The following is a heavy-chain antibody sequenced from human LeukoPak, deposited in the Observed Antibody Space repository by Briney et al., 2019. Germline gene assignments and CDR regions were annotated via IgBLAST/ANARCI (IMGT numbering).Heavy chain of an antibody. J-gene: IGHJ4*02. Sequence: PSETLPLTCTVSGCSISSGGYYWSWIRPHPGKGLEWIGYIYYSGSTYYNPSLKSRVTISVDTSKNQFSLKLSSVTAADTAVYYCARGSYYYDSSGYYRFDYWGQGTLVTVSS. V-gene: IGHV4-31*03. CDR3: ARGSYYYDSSGYYRFDY. D-gene: IGHD3-22*01. CDR2: IYYSGST. CDR1: GCSISSGGYY.